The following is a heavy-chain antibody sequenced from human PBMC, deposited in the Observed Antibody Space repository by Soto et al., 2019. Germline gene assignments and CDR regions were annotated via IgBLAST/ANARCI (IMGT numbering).Heavy chain of an antibody. Sequence: VASVKVSFKASGGTFSSYAISWLRQAPGQGLEWMGGIIPIFGTANYAQKFQGRVTITADKSTSTAYMELSSLRSEDTAVYYCARASTVTSYGDFDYWGQGTLVTVSS. CDR2: IIPIFGTA. CDR3: ARASTVTSYGDFDY. D-gene: IGHD4-17*01. V-gene: IGHV1-69*06. J-gene: IGHJ4*02. CDR1: GGTFSSYA.